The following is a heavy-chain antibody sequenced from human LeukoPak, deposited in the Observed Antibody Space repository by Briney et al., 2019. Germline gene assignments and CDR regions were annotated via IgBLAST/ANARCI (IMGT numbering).Heavy chain of an antibody. J-gene: IGHJ4*02. V-gene: IGHV4-61*10. Sequence: SETLSLTCTVSGGSISSGSYSWSWIRQPAGKGLEWIGYIYYGGTTNYNPSLRSRVTISVDSSKNQLSLRLNSVTAADTAVYYCARASHTTVPFDYWGQGTLVTVSS. D-gene: IGHD4-17*01. CDR3: ARASHTTVPFDY. CDR2: IYYGGTT. CDR1: GGSISSGSYS.